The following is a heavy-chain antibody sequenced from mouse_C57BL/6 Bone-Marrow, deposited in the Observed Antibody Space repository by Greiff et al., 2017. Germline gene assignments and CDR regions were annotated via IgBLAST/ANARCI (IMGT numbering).Heavy chain of an antibody. D-gene: IGHD2-4*01. CDR3: AVPIYYDFYWYFDV. CDR1: GYTFTSYW. Sequence: VQLQQPGAELVMPGASVKLSCKASGYTFTSYWMHWVKQRPGQGLEWIGEIDPSDSYTNYNQKFKGKSTLTVDKSSSTAYMQLSSLTSEDSAVYYCAVPIYYDFYWYFDVWAQGPRSPSPQ. CDR2: IDPSDSYT. V-gene: IGHV1-69*01. J-gene: IGHJ1*03.